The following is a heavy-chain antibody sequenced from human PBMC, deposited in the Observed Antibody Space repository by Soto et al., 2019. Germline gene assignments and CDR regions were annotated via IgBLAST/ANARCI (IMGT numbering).Heavy chain of an antibody. Sequence: SETLSLTCTVSGGSISTYYWSWIRQPPGKGLEWIGYIFYSGSTTYNPSLKSRVTVSLDTSKNQFSLKLNSVTAADTAVYYCARGDSNYVFYWGQATLVTVSS. CDR2: IFYSGST. CDR1: GGSISTYY. D-gene: IGHD3-16*01. V-gene: IGHV4-59*01. CDR3: ARGDSNYVFY. J-gene: IGHJ4*02.